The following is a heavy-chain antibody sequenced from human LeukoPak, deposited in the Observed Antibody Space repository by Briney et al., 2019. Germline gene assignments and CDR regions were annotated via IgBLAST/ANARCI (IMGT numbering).Heavy chain of an antibody. V-gene: IGHV1-18*01. D-gene: IGHD5-18*01. CDR1: GYTFTSYG. CDR2: ISAYNGNT. J-gene: IGHJ4*02. CDR3: ARQVDTVMVLPDY. Sequence: GASVKVSCKASGYTFTSYGLSWVRQAPGQGLEWMGWISAYNGNTNYAQKLQGRVTMTIDTSTTTAYLELRSLRSDDTAIYYCARQVDTVMVLPDYWGQGTLVIVSS.